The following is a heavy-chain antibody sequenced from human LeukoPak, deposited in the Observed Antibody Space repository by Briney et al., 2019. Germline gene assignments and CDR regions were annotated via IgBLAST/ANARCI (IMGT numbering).Heavy chain of an antibody. CDR2: ISYDGSNK. V-gene: IGHV3-30*18. J-gene: IGHJ2*01. D-gene: IGHD6-19*01. Sequence: GGSLRLSCAASGFTFSSYGMHWVRQAPGKGLEWVAVISYDGSNKYYADSVKGRFTISRDNSKNTLYLQMNSLRAEDTAVYCCAKDERLVLYFDLWGRGTLVTVSS. CDR1: GFTFSSYG. CDR3: AKDERLVLYFDL.